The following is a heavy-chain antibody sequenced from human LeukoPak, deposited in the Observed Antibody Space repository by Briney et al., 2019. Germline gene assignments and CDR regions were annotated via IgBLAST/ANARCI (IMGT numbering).Heavy chain of an antibody. CDR1: GGSISSYF. D-gene: IGHD6-19*01. V-gene: IGHV4-4*07. CDR2: IYSSGST. Sequence: PSETLSLTCIVSGGSISSYFWSWIRQPAGKGLEWVGRIYSSGSTNYNPSLKSRVTMSVDTSKNQFSLKLNSVTAADTVVYYCARDLVGSGRPFDYWGQGTLVTVSS. J-gene: IGHJ4*02. CDR3: ARDLVGSGRPFDY.